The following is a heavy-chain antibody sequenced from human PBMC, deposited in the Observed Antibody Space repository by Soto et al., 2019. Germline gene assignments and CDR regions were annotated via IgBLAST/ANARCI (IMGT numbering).Heavy chain of an antibody. Sequence: PSETLSLTCRVSGGSISGPYWSWIRQSPGKGLEWLGYVYYTGSTNYSPSLRSRVSISVDTSKNEFSLRLSSVTAADTAVYFCARSVAVPGAHIDYWGQGTQVTVSS. J-gene: IGHJ4*02. CDR1: GGSISGPY. CDR2: VYYTGST. V-gene: IGHV4-59*11. D-gene: IGHD6-19*01. CDR3: ARSVAVPGAHIDY.